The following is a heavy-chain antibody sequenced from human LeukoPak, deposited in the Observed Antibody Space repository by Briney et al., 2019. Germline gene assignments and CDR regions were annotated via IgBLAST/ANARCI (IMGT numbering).Heavy chain of an antibody. CDR2: ISGGSSSI. Sequence: GGSLSLSCVASGFSFSSYSMGWVRQAPGKGLEWVSYISGGSSSIYHADSVKGRFTISRDNGKNSLSLLMNSLRVDDTAVYYCASLPSYTGSWVAGHYMDVWGKGTTVTVSS. V-gene: IGHV3-48*01. J-gene: IGHJ6*03. D-gene: IGHD6-13*01. CDR3: ASLPSYTGSWVAGHYMDV. CDR1: GFSFSSYS.